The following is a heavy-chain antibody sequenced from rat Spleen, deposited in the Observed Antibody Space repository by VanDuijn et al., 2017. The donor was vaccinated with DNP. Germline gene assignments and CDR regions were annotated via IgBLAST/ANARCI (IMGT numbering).Heavy chain of an antibody. Sequence: VQLQESGPGLVKPSQTLSLTCTVSGFSLTSNSIHWVRQPPGKGLEWIAAISSGGSTYYNSALKSRLSISRDTSKSQVFLKMNSLQTEDTAIYFCTRGYAYWGQGVMVTVSS. CDR1: GFSLTSNS. D-gene: IGHD4-3*01. J-gene: IGHJ2*01. V-gene: IGHV2-1*01. CDR2: ISSGGST. CDR3: TRGYAY.